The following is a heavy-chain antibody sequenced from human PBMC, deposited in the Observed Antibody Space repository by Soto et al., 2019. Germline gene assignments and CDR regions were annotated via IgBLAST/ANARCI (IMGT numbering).Heavy chain of an antibody. Sequence: SETLSLSCTVSGGSISSGGYYWSWVRQDPGKGREWIGYIYYSGSTYYSPSLKRRVTVSVDTSKNQFSLRLSSVTAADTAVYYCARAPTPWGQGTLVTVAS. CDR3: ARAPTP. CDR2: IYYSGST. CDR1: GGSISSGGYY. J-gene: IGHJ5*02. V-gene: IGHV4-31*02.